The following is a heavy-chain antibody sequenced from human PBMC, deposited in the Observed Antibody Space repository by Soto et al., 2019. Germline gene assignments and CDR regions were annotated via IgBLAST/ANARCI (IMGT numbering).Heavy chain of an antibody. V-gene: IGHV4-34*01. CDR1: GGSFSGYY. D-gene: IGHD3-16*02. J-gene: IGHJ4*02. CDR3: ARGQGYIWGSYRYTYYFDY. CDR2: IDHSGST. Sequence: SETLSVTCAVYGGSFSGYYWSWIRQPPGKGLEWIGEIDHSGSTNYNPSLKSRVTISVDTSKNQFSLKLSSVTAADTAVYYCARGQGYIWGSYRYTYYFDYWGQGTLVTVSS.